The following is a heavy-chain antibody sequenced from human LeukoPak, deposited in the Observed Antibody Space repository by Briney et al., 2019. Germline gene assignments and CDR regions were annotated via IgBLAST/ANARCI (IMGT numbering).Heavy chain of an antibody. V-gene: IGHV3-23*01. J-gene: IGHJ4*02. D-gene: IGHD1-1*01. CDR2: ISESGDST. CDR1: GFIFSSYA. CDR3: AREWPLTGTTSSTNRGGY. Sequence: GGSLRLSCAASGFIFSSYAMSWLRQAPGKGLEWVSGISESGDSTYYAASVKGRFTISRDNSKNMVYLQLNSLRAEDTALYYCAREWPLTGTTSSTNRGGYWGQGILVTVSS.